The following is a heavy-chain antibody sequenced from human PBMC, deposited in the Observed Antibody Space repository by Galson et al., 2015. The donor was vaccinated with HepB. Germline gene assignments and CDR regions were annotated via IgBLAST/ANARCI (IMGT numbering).Heavy chain of an antibody. Sequence: SVKVSCKAFGYSFTGYYIHWVRQAPGQGLEWMGRINPNSGASNYPQKFQGRVTMTRDTSISTAYMELSRLRSDDTAVYYCARLIARIHDYWGQGTLVTVSS. CDR2: INPNSGAS. CDR3: ARLIARIHDY. V-gene: IGHV1-2*06. D-gene: IGHD2-21*01. CDR1: GYSFTGYY. J-gene: IGHJ4*02.